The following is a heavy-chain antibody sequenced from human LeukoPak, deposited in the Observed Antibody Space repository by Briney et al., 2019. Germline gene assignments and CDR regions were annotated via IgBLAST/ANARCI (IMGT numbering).Heavy chain of an antibody. CDR1: GYTFTRNG. D-gene: IGHD3-22*01. CDR3: ARTTMIVVVKDY. V-gene: IGHV1-18*01. Sequence: GASVKVSCKASGYTFTRNGISWVRQAPGQGLEWMGWIRPYNGNTNYAQKLQGRVTMTTDTSTSTAYMELRSLRSDDTAVYYCARTTMIVVVKDYWGQGTLVTVSS. J-gene: IGHJ4*02. CDR2: IRPYNGNT.